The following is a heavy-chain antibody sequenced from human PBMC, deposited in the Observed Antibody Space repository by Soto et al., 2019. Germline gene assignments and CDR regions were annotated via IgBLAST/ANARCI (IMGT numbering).Heavy chain of an antibody. V-gene: IGHV4-30-2*01. Sequence: SETLSLTCAVSGGSISGGGYSWNWIRQPPGKGLEWIGYVYPRGSTSYNPSLQSRVTISVDTSKNQFSLKLSSVTAADTAVYYCASRPLRTMYYFDSWGPGTLVTVSS. J-gene: IGHJ4*02. CDR1: GGSISGGGYS. D-gene: IGHD6-6*01. CDR2: VYPRGST. CDR3: ASRPLRTMYYFDS.